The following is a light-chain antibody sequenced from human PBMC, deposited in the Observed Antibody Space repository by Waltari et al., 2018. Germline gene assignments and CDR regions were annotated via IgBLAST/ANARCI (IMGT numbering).Light chain of an antibody. CDR1: SSDVGAYHY. Sequence: QSALTQPASVSGSPGQSITISCTGTSSDVGAYHYVSWYQQHPGKAPKLMIFEVTNRPSGVSNRFSGSKSGNTASLTISGLQAEDEADYYCSSYTTSSPVAFGGGTKLTVL. CDR2: EVT. CDR3: SSYTTSSPVA. J-gene: IGLJ2*01. V-gene: IGLV2-14*01.